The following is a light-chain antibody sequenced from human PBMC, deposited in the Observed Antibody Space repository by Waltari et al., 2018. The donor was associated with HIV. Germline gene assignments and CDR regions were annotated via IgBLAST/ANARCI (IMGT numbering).Light chain of an antibody. J-gene: IGLJ3*02. CDR2: RNN. CDR1: SSNIGSTS. V-gene: IGLV1-47*03. Sequence: QSVLTQPPSASGTPGQRVTISCSVSSSNIGSTSVSWYQQLTGTAPKLLIYRNNQRPSGVPDRFSGSKSGTSASLAISGLWSEDEAAYYCAAWDGSLSGRVFGGGTKLTVL. CDR3: AAWDGSLSGRV.